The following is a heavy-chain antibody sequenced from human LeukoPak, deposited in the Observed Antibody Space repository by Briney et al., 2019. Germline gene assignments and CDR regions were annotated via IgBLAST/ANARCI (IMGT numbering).Heavy chain of an antibody. CDR3: ARRRYSVYDYEDY. Sequence: GASVKVSCKDSGYTFTSYAMHWVRQAPGQRLEWMGWINAGNGNTKYSQKFQGRVTITRDTSASTAYMELSSLRSEDTAVYYCARRRYSVYDYEDYWGQGTLVTVSS. D-gene: IGHD5/OR15-5a*01. CDR1: GYTFTSYA. J-gene: IGHJ4*02. V-gene: IGHV1-3*01. CDR2: INAGNGNT.